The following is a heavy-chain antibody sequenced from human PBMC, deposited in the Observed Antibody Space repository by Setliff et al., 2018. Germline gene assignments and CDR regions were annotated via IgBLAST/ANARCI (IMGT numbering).Heavy chain of an antibody. Sequence: PSETLSLTCSVSGGSTNSGGYYWTWIRRRPGRGLEWIGHIYYRGTTHYNESLKSRVAIFIDTSRNHFSTSTAYMELSSLRFEDTAVYCCARSRGTWGTSFGYWGLGTLVTVSS. CDR3: TAVYCCARSRGTWGTSFGY. CDR1: GGSTNSGGYY. CDR2: IYYRGTT. V-gene: IGHV4-31*03. D-gene: IGHD2-2*01. J-gene: IGHJ4*02.